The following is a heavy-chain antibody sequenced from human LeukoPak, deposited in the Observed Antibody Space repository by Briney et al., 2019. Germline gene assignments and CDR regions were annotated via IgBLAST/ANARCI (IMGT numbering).Heavy chain of an antibody. Sequence: AGGTLRLSCAASGFTFSIYGMNWVRQAPGKGLEWVSGISPGADITYYVDSVKGRFTISRDNSKNTLYLQMNSLRAEDTAVYYCARGSGAWGQGTLVTVSS. CDR1: GFTFSIYG. J-gene: IGHJ5*02. CDR2: ISPGADIT. V-gene: IGHV3-23*01. CDR3: ARGSGA.